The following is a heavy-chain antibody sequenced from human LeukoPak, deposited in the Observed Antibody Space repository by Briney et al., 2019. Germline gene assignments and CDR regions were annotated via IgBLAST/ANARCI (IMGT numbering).Heavy chain of an antibody. CDR2: IFPIFGTA. D-gene: IGHD3-3*01. CDR1: GGTFSSYA. J-gene: IGHJ3*02. V-gene: IGHV1-69*01. CDR3: ARTETVLRFLEWLSRGAFDI. Sequence: SVKVSCKASGGTFSSYAISWVRQAPGQGLEWMGGIFPIFGTANYAQKFQGRVTITADESTNTAYMELSSLRSEDTAVYYCARTETVLRFLEWLSRGAFDIWGQGTMVTVSS.